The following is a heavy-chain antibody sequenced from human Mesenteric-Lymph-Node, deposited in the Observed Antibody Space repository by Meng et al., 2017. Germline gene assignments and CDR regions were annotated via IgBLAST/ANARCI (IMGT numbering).Heavy chain of an antibody. Sequence: GGSLKISCKGSGYSFTSYWIGWVRQMPGKGLEWMGIIYPGDSDTRYSPSFQGQVTISADKSISTAYLQWSSLKASDTAMYYCASNYDSSGYHKVGFDYWGQGTLVTVSS. CDR2: IYPGDSDT. J-gene: IGHJ4*02. D-gene: IGHD3-22*01. CDR1: GYSFTSYW. V-gene: IGHV5-51*01. CDR3: ASNYDSSGYHKVGFDY.